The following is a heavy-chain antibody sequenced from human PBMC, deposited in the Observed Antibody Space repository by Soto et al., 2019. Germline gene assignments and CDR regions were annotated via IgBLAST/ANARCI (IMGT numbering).Heavy chain of an antibody. CDR2: IYHSRST. D-gene: IGHD3-3*01. J-gene: IGHJ5*02. CDR1: GASIDTHY. Sequence: SETLSLTCTVSGASIDTHYWSWIWQSPGKGLEWIGYIYHSRSTNYNPSLKSRVTISVDTSRNQFSLKLKFVTAADTAIYYCAKSMTIFGVDPFDPWGQGTLVTVSS. V-gene: IGHV4-59*11. CDR3: AKSMTIFGVDPFDP.